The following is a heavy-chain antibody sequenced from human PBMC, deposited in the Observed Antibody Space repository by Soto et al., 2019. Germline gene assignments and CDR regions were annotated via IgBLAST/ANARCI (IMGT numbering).Heavy chain of an antibody. CDR3: ARATTVITIQQYYYYYYMDV. D-gene: IGHD4-17*01. Sequence: QVQLQQWGAGLLKPSETLSLTCAVYGGSFSGYYWSWIRQPPGKGLEWIGEINHSGSTNYNPSLKRRVTISVDTSKNQFSLKLSSVTAADTAVYYCARATTVITIQQYYYYYYMDVWGKGTTVTVSS. CDR2: INHSGST. J-gene: IGHJ6*03. V-gene: IGHV4-34*01. CDR1: GGSFSGYY.